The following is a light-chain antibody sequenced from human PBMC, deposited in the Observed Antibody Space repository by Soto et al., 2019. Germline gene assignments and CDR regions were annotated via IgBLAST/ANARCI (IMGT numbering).Light chain of an antibody. CDR2: DAS. CDR3: QQYNSYWT. CDR1: QTINTW. V-gene: IGKV1-5*01. J-gene: IGKJ1*01. Sequence: DIQMTQSPSTLSASVGDRVTITCRASQTINTWLAWYQQKPGKAPKLLIYDASSLAGGVPSRFSGSGSGTEFTLTISSLQPDDFATYYCQQYNSYWTLGQGTKVDIK.